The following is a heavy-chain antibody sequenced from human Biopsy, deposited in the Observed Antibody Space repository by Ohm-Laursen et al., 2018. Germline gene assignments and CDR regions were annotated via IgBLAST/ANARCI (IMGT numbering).Heavy chain of an antibody. CDR2: NIPILGTG. J-gene: IGHJ1*01. CDR1: GGTFSNYG. Sequence: STVKVSCKAPGGTFSNYGVNWVRQAPGQGLEWLGGNIPILGTGNYAQKFQDRVTVAADTSTSTATMELRSLRSDDTAVYYCATKLTGYFHHWGQGTLVIVSS. V-gene: IGHV1-69*06. CDR3: ATKLTGYFHH. D-gene: IGHD3-9*01.